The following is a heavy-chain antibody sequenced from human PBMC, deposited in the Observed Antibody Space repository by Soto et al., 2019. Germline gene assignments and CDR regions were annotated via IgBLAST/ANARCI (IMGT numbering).Heavy chain of an antibody. CDR1: GFTFISYD. CDR2: VSASGSIT. J-gene: IGHJ4*02. V-gene: IGHV3-21*01. CDR3: ARDQGY. Sequence: WGSLRLSCAASGFTFISYDMIWFRQAPVKGLEWVSGVSASGSITSYADSAKGRFTISRDNAKNSLYLRMNSLRAEDTAVYYCARDQGYWGQGTLVTVSS.